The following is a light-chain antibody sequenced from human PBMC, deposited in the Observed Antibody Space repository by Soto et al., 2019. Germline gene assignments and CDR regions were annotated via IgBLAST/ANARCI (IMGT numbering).Light chain of an antibody. Sequence: QSVLTQPPSVSEAPRQRVTISCSGSSSNIGNNAVNWYQQVPGKAPKLLIYYDDLLPSGVSDRFSGSKSGTSASLAISGLQSEAEADYYCAAWDDSLNGRVFGGGTKLTVL. J-gene: IGLJ3*02. CDR3: AAWDDSLNGRV. V-gene: IGLV1-36*01. CDR1: SSNIGNNA. CDR2: YDD.